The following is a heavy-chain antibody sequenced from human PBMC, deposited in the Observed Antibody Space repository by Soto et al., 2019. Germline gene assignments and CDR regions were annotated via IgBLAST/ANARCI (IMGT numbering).Heavy chain of an antibody. D-gene: IGHD3-3*01. V-gene: IGHV3-30-3*01. CDR3: ANGYYDFWSGYLNAYYYGMDV. Sequence: GGSLRLSCAASGFTFSSYAMHWVRQAPGKGLEWVAVISYDGSNKYYADSVKGRFTISRDNSKNTLYLQMNSLRAEDTAVYYCANGYYDFWSGYLNAYYYGMDVWGQGTTVTVSS. CDR2: ISYDGSNK. J-gene: IGHJ6*02. CDR1: GFTFSSYA.